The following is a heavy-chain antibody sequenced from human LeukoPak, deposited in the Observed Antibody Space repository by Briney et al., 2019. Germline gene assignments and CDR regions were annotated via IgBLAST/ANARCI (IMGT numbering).Heavy chain of an antibody. CDR3: AREGGNNAFDI. J-gene: IGHJ3*02. D-gene: IGHD4-23*01. Sequence: GGSLRLSCAASGFTFSSYEMNWVRQAPGKGLKWVSYISSSGSTIYYADSVKGRFTISRDNAKNSLYLQMNSLRAEDTAVYYCAREGGNNAFDIWGQGTMVTVSS. CDR1: GFTFSSYE. V-gene: IGHV3-48*03. CDR2: ISSSGSTI.